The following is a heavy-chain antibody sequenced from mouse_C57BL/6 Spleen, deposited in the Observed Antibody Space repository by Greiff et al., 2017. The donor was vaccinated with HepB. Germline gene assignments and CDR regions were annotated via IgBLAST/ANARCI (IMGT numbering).Heavy chain of an antibody. CDR3: ARSETAQDAMDY. Sequence: VQLVESGPELVKPGASVKISCKASGYAFSSSWMNWVKQRPGKGLEWIGRIYPGDGDTNYNGKFKGKATLTADKSSSTAYMQLSSLTSEDSAVYFCARSETAQDAMDYWGQGTSVTVSS. CDR1: GYAFSSSW. V-gene: IGHV1-82*01. D-gene: IGHD3-2*02. J-gene: IGHJ4*01. CDR2: IYPGDGDT.